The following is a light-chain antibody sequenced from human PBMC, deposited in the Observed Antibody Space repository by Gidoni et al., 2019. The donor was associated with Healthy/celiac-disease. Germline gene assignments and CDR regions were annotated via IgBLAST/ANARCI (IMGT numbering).Light chain of an antibody. Sequence: SSVLPPPPSVSLAPGQTARITCGGNNIGSKSVHWYQQKPGQAPVLVVYDDSDRPSGIPERFSGSNSGNTATLTISRVEAGDEADYYCQVWDSSSDHPVFGGGTKLTVL. CDR2: DDS. CDR3: QVWDSSSDHPV. CDR1: NIGSKS. V-gene: IGLV3-21*02. J-gene: IGLJ2*01.